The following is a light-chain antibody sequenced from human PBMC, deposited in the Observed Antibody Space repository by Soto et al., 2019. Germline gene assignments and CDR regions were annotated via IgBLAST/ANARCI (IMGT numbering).Light chain of an antibody. Sequence: QSVLTQPPSVSGAXXXRVTXXXXXSSSNIGAGYDVHWYQQFPGTAPKLLIYGNSNRPSGVPDRFSGSKSGTSASLAITGLQAEDEADYYCQSYDSSLSGVVFGGGTKVTVL. J-gene: IGLJ2*01. CDR3: QSYDSSLSGVV. CDR2: GNS. V-gene: IGLV1-40*01. CDR1: SSNIGAGYD.